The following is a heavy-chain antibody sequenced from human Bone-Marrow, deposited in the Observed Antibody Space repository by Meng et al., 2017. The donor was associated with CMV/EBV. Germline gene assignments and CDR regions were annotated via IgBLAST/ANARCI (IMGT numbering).Heavy chain of an antibody. CDR1: GFTVSSNY. V-gene: IGHV3-66*01. CDR3: ARGCYDFWSGYYYYYYYGMDV. Sequence: GESLKISCAASGFTVSSNYMSWVRQAPGKGLEWVSVIYSGGSTYYADSVKGRFTISRDNAKNTLYLQMTSLRAEDTAVYYCARGCYDFWSGYYYYYYYGMDVWGQGTTVTVSS. J-gene: IGHJ6*02. CDR2: IYSGGST. D-gene: IGHD3-3*01.